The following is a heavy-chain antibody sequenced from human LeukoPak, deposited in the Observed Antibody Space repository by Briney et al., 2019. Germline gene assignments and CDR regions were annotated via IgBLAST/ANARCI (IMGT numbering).Heavy chain of an antibody. V-gene: IGHV3-7*01. CDR2: INQDESEK. D-gene: IGHD3-3*01. CDR1: GFMFSSYW. Sequence: PGGSLRLSCGASGFMFSSYWMNWVRQAPGKGLEWVANINQDESEKSYVGSVKGRFTISRDNVKKSLYLEMDSLRAQDTAVYYCARSAEHDAFDIWGQGTMVTVSS. J-gene: IGHJ3*02. CDR3: ARSAEHDAFDI.